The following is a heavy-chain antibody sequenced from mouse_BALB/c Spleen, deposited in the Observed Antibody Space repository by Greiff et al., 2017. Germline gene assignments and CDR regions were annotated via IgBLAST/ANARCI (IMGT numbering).Heavy chain of an antibody. D-gene: IGHD1-1*01. CDR1: GFSFSSYG. Sequence: EVQGVESGGDLVTPGGSLNLSCAVSGFSFSSYGMSWVRQTPDKSLEWVGTISSGGSYTYYPDIVKGRFTISRNNDKHTLYLQMSSLKSEDTAMYYCARHYGSENSMDYWGQGTSVTVSS. V-gene: IGHV5-6*01. CDR3: ARHYGSENSMDY. CDR2: ISSGGSYT. J-gene: IGHJ4*01.